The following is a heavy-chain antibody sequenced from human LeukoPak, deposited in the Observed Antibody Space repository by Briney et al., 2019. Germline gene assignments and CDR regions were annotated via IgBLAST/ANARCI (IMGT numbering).Heavy chain of an antibody. CDR2: INPNSGGT. Sequence: GASVTVSCKASGYTFTGYYIHWVRQAPGQGLEWMGWINPNSGGTKYAQKFQGRVTMTRDTSLSTAYMELSRLESDDTAVYYCARDTNRGSCSSTSCPNYFDYWGQGTLVTVSS. D-gene: IGHD2-2*01. CDR3: ARDTNRGSCSSTSCPNYFDY. J-gene: IGHJ4*02. V-gene: IGHV1-2*02. CDR1: GYTFTGYY.